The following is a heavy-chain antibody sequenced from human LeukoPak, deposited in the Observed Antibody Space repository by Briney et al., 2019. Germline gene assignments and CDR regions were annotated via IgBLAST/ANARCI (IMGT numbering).Heavy chain of an antibody. V-gene: IGHV4-39*01. D-gene: IGHD3-10*01. CDR2: IYYSGST. J-gene: IGHJ6*02. CDR1: GGSISSSSYY. Sequence: SETLSLTCTVSGGSISSSSYYWGWIRQPPGKGLEWIGSIYYSGSTYYNPSLKSRVTISVDTSKNQFSLKLSSVTAADTAVYYCANQGGSGSYHYCYYGMDVWGQGTTVTVSS. CDR3: ANQGGSGSYHYCYYGMDV.